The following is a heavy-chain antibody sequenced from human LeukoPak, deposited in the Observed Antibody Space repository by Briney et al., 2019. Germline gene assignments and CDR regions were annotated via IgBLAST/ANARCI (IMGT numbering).Heavy chain of an antibody. CDR1: GFTFSSYD. D-gene: IGHD3-16*01. Sequence: GRSLRLSCAASGFTFSSYDMHWVRQAPGKGLEWVAVISYGGNNKYYADSVKGRFTISRDDSENTLYLQMNSLRPEDTAVYYCAKGGAALDYWGQGTLVTASS. CDR3: AKGGAALDY. CDR2: ISYGGNNK. V-gene: IGHV3-30*18. J-gene: IGHJ4*02.